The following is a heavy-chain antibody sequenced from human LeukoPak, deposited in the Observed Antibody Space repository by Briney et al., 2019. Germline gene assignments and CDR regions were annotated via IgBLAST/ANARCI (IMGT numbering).Heavy chain of an antibody. V-gene: IGHV3-66*04. Sequence: GGSLRLSCAASGFTVSSNYMSWVRQAPGKGLEWGSLIYSGGSTYYADSVKGRFTISRDNSKNTLYLHMNSLRAEDTAVYYCARLRYHDFWSGYWKYYYYMDVWGKGTTVTVSS. D-gene: IGHD3-3*01. CDR2: IYSGGST. J-gene: IGHJ6*03. CDR3: ARLRYHDFWSGYWKYYYYMDV. CDR1: GFTVSSNY.